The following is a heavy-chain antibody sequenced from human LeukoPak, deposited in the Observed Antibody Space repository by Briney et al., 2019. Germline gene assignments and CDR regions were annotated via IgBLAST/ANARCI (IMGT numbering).Heavy chain of an antibody. V-gene: IGHV1-58*01. CDR2: IVVGSGNT. CDR1: GFNFTSSA. Sequence: SVKVSCKAYGFNFTSSAVQWVRQARGQRLEWIGWIVVGSGNTNYAQKFQERVTITRDMSTSTAYMELSSLRSEDTAVYYCAADSRFYHYYYGMDVWGQGTTVAVSS. D-gene: IGHD3-3*01. CDR3: AADSRFYHYYYGMDV. J-gene: IGHJ6*02.